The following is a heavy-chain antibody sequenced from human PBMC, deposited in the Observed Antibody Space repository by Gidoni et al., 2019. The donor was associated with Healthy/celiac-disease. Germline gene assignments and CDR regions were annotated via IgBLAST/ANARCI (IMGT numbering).Heavy chain of an antibody. V-gene: IGHV1-69*06. D-gene: IGHD3-22*01. CDR3: ASINYYDSSGYLEVYYFDY. CDR1: GGTFSSYA. CDR2: IIPIFGTA. J-gene: IGHJ4*02. Sequence: QVQLVQSGAEVTKPGCSVKVSCKASGGTFSSYAISWVRQAPGQGVEWMGGIIPIFGTANYAQKFQGRVTITADKSTSTAYMELSSLRSEDTAVYYCASINYYDSSGYLEVYYFDYWGQGTLVTVSS.